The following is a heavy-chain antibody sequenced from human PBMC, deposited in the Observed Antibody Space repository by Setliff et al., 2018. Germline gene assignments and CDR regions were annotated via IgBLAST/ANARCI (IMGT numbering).Heavy chain of an antibody. CDR3: ASGSSTSPY. CDR1: GFIFSNYW. D-gene: IGHD2-2*01. J-gene: IGHJ4*02. V-gene: IGHV3-7*01. Sequence: PGGSLRLSCAASGFIFSNYWMSWVRQAPGKGLEWVANIKQDGSEKYYVDSVKGRFTISRDNAKNSLYLQMNSLRAEDTAVYYCASGSSTSPYWGQGTLVTVSS. CDR2: IKQDGSEK.